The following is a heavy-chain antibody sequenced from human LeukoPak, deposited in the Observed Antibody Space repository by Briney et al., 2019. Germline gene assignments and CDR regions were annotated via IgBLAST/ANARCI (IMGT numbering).Heavy chain of an antibody. J-gene: IGHJ5*02. CDR1: GGSISSYY. Sequence: SETLSLTCTVSGGSISSYYWSWIRQPPGKGLEWIGHIYYSGSTNYNPSLKSRLTISVDTSKNQFSLKQSSVTAADTAVYYCARVHSGYESGANWFDPWGQGTLVTVSS. V-gene: IGHV4-59*01. CDR2: IYYSGST. CDR3: ARVHSGYESGANWFDP. D-gene: IGHD5-12*01.